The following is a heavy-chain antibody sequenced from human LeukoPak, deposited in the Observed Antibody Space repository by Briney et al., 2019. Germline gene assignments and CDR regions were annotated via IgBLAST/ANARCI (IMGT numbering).Heavy chain of an antibody. Sequence: GGSLRLSCAASGFTFSSYWMSWVRQAPGKGLEWVANIKQDGSEKYYVDSVKGRFTISRDNAKNSLYPQMNSLRAEDTAVYYCARYPGIAAAGNMWFDPWGQGTLVTVSS. CDR2: IKQDGSEK. D-gene: IGHD6-13*01. V-gene: IGHV3-7*01. J-gene: IGHJ5*02. CDR1: GFTFSSYW. CDR3: ARYPGIAAAGNMWFDP.